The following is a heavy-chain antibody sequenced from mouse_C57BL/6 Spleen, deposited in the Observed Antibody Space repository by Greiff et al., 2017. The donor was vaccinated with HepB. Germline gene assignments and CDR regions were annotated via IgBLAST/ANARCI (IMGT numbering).Heavy chain of an antibody. J-gene: IGHJ4*01. D-gene: IGHD1-1*01. V-gene: IGHV1-64*01. CDR1: GYTFTSYW. Sequence: QVQLQQPGAELVKPGASVKLSCKASGYTFTSYWMHWVKQRPGQGLEWIGMIHPNSGSTNYNEKFKSKATLTVDKSSSTAYMQLSSLTSEDSAVYDCARVYYYGSSYDAMDYWGQGTSVTVSS. CDR2: IHPNSGST. CDR3: ARVYYYGSSYDAMDY.